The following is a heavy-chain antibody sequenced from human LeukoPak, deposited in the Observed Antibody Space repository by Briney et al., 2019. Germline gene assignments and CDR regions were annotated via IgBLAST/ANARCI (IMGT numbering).Heavy chain of an antibody. CDR3: ARHRLYYDILTGYQRYYFDY. J-gene: IGHJ4*02. V-gene: IGHV4-59*08. D-gene: IGHD3-9*01. CDR2: IYYSGNT. CDR1: GGSISSYY. Sequence: PSETLSLTCTVSGGSISSYYWSWIRQPPGKGLEWIGYIYYSGNTNYNPSLKSRVTISVDTSKNQFSLKLSSVTAADTAVYYCARHRLYYDILTGYQRYYFDYWGQGTLVTVSS.